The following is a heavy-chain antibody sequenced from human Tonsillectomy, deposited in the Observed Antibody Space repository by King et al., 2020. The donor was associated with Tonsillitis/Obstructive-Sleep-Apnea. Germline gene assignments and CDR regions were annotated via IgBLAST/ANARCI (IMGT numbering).Heavy chain of an antibody. CDR1: GFSLITSGVG. CDR2: IYWDDDK. Sequence: TLKESGPTLVKPTQALTLTCTFSGFSLITSGVGVGWIRQPPGKALEWLAAIYWDDDKPYNPSLKNRLTITKDTSTNQVLLIMTNMDPVDTATYFCAHTWYSSSSSGYFYYWGQGILVTVSS. CDR3: AHTWYSSSSSGYFYY. J-gene: IGHJ4*02. D-gene: IGHD6-6*01. V-gene: IGHV2-5*02.